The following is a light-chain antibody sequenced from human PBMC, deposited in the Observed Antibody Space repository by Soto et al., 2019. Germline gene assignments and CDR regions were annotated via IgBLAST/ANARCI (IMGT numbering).Light chain of an antibody. CDR3: NQRAGWPPT. CDR1: RSVNNF. V-gene: IGKV3-11*01. Sequence: EIVLTQSPVTLSLSPGERATLSCRASRSVNNFVAWYQEKPGQAPSLLIYDASNRASDIPDRFSGSGSGTDFTPAIRSLEPEDVAVHDCNQRAGWPPTFAAGTRVAIK. J-gene: IGKJ3*01. CDR2: DAS.